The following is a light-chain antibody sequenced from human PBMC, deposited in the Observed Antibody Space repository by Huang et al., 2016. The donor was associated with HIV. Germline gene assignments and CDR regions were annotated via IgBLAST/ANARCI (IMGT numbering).Light chain of an antibody. CDR2: LGS. Sequence: DIVMTQSPLSLPVTPGESASISCRYSQSLLHSYGYNYLDWYVQKPGQSPQLLIYLGSNRASGVPDRFSGSGSGTEFTLKISRVEAEDVGVYFCMQALQTPITFGQGTRLEIK. V-gene: IGKV2-28*01. J-gene: IGKJ5*01. CDR3: MQALQTPIT. CDR1: QSLLHSYGYNY.